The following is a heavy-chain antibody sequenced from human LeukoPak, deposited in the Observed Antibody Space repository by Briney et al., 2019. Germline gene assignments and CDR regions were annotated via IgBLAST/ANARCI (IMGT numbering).Heavy chain of an antibody. CDR2: ISYDGSNK. D-gene: IGHD2-2*01. V-gene: IGHV3-30-3*01. J-gene: IGHJ3*02. CDR3: AKVISVEDIVVVPAAPLGAFDI. CDR1: GFTFSSYA. Sequence: PGGSLRLSCAASGFTFSSYAMHWVRQAPGKGLEWVAVISYDGSNKYYADSVKGRFTISRDNAKNSLYLQMNSLRAEDTAVYYCAKVISVEDIVVVPAAPLGAFDIWGQGTMVTVSS.